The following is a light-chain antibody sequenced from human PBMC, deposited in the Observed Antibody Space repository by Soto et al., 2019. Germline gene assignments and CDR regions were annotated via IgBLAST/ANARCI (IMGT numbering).Light chain of an antibody. Sequence: QPASVSGSPGQSITISCTGTSSDVGGYNYVSWYQQHPGKAPKLMSYDVSNRPSGVSNRFSGSKSGNTASLTISGLQAEDEADYYCSSYTSSSTVVFGGGTKLTVL. V-gene: IGLV2-14*01. CDR3: SSYTSSSTVV. CDR1: SSDVGGYNY. CDR2: DVS. J-gene: IGLJ2*01.